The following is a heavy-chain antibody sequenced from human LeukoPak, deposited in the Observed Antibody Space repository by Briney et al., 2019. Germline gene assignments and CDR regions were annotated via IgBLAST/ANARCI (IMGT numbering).Heavy chain of an antibody. J-gene: IGHJ4*02. D-gene: IGHD2-15*01. CDR2: ISGSGAST. V-gene: IGHV3-23*01. Sequence: GGSLRLSCLTSGFTLSTNAMSWVRQAPGKGLEWISGISGSGASTYYADSVQGRFTVSRDNSKSTLCLQMNSLRAEDTAVYYCAKQLGYCSDGSCYFPYWGQGTLVTVSS. CDR1: GFTLSTNA. CDR3: AKQLGYCSDGSCYFPY.